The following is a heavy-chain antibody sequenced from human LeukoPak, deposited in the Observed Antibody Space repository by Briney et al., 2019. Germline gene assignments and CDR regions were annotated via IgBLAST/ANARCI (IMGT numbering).Heavy chain of an antibody. CDR2: INAGNGNT. V-gene: IGHV1-3*01. CDR1: GYTFTSYA. Sequence: VASVKVSCKASGYTFTSYAMHWVRQAPGQRLEWMRWINAGNGNTKYSQKFQGRVTITRDTSASTAYMELSSLRSEDTAVYYCARGPKEGSGFNYWFDPWGQGTLVTVSS. CDR3: ARGPKEGSGFNYWFDP. D-gene: IGHD3-22*01. J-gene: IGHJ5*02.